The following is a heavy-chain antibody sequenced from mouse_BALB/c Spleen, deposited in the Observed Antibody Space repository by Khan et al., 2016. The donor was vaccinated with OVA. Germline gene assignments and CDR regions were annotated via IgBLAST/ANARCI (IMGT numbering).Heavy chain of an antibody. CDR2: ISYSGST. Sequence: EVQLQESGPGLVKPSQSLSLTCTVTGYSITSNYAWNWIRQFPGNKLEWMGYISYSGSTNYNPSLKSRISIPRDTSKNQFFLQLNSVTTEDTATYYCARRNYYGYAMDYWGQGTSITVSS. J-gene: IGHJ4*01. CDR1: GYSITSNYA. CDR3: ARRNYYGYAMDY. D-gene: IGHD1-1*01. V-gene: IGHV3-2*02.